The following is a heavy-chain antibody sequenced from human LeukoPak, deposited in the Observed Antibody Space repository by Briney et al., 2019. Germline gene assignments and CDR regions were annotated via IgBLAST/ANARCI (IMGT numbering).Heavy chain of an antibody. D-gene: IGHD2-15*01. Sequence: PGRSLRLSCEASGFTFSSYAFHWVRQAPGKGLEWVAVIWYDGSNKYYADSVKGRFTISRDNSKNTVYLQMNSLRAEDTAVYYCAREPGYCNGGTCPPSDYWGQGTLVTVSS. CDR2: IWYDGSNK. CDR3: AREPGYCNGGTCPPSDY. J-gene: IGHJ4*02. CDR1: GFTFSSYA. V-gene: IGHV3-30*04.